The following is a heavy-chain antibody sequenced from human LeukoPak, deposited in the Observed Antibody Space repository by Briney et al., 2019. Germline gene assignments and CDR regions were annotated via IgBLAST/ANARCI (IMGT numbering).Heavy chain of an antibody. CDR3: ATDHDRDTPTNY. V-gene: IGHV1-8*01. Sequence: GASVKVSCKASGYTFTSYDINWVRQATGQGLEWMGWMNPNSGNTGYAQKFQGRVTMTRNTSISTAYMELSSLRSEDTAVYYCATDHDRDTPTNYWGQGTLVTVPS. J-gene: IGHJ4*02. CDR1: GYTFTSYD. D-gene: IGHD5-18*01. CDR2: MNPNSGNT.